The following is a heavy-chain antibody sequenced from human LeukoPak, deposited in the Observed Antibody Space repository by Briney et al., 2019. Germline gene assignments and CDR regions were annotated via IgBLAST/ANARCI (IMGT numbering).Heavy chain of an antibody. D-gene: IGHD1-14*01. J-gene: IGHJ4*02. V-gene: IGHV4-34*01. CDR3: ASFGTATSPSGDY. CDR1: GGSFSGYY. Sequence: SETLSLTCAVYGGSFSGYYWSWIRQPPGKGLEWIGEINHSGSTNYNPSLKSRVTISVDTSKNQFSLKLSSVTAADTAVYYCASFGTATSPSGDYWGQGTLVTVSS. CDR2: INHSGST.